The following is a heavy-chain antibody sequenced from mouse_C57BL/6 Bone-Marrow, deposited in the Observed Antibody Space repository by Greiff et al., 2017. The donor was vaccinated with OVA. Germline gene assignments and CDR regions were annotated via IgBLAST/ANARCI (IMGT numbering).Heavy chain of an antibody. CDR3: ARDGDYDLSMDY. V-gene: IGHV3-6*01. J-gene: IGHJ4*01. Sequence: EVQLQESGPGLVKPSQSLSLTCSVTGYSITSGYYWNWIRQFPGNKLEWMGYISYDGSNNYNPSLKNRISITRDTSKNQFFLKLNSVTTEDTATYYCARDGDYDLSMDYWGQGTSVTVSS. D-gene: IGHD2-4*01. CDR2: ISYDGSN. CDR1: GYSITSGYY.